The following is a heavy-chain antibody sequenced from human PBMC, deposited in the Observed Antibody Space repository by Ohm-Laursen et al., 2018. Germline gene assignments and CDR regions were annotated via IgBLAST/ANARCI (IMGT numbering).Heavy chain of an antibody. CDR1: GFTFSSYA. Sequence: SLRLSCTASGFTFSSYAMSWVRQAPGKGLEWVSVIYSGGSTYYADSVKGRFTISRGNSKNTLYLQMNSLRAEDTAVYYCAKGDSPYCGGDCYSSDWGQGTLVTVSS. D-gene: IGHD2-21*02. J-gene: IGHJ4*02. V-gene: IGHV3-23*03. CDR2: IYSGGST. CDR3: AKGDSPYCGGDCYSSD.